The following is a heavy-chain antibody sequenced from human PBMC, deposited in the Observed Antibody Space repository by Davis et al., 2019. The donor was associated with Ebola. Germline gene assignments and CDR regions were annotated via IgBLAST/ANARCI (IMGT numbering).Heavy chain of an antibody. CDR2: INAGNGNT. J-gene: IGHJ5*02. CDR1: GYTFTSYA. V-gene: IGHV1-3*01. D-gene: IGHD1-26*01. Sequence: AASVKVSCKASGYTFTSYAMHWVRQAPGQRLEWMGWINAGNGNTKYSQKFQGIVTITRDTSASTAYMELSSLRSEDTAVYYCARDSGSYFSWFDPWGQGTLVTVSS. CDR3: ARDSGSYFSWFDP.